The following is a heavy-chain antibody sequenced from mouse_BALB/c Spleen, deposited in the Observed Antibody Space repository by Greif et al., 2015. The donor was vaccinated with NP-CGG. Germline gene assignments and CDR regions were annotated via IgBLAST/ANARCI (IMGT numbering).Heavy chain of an antibody. V-gene: IGHV3-2*02. D-gene: IGHD1-2*01. CDR1: GYSITSDYA. Sequence: EVQLQQSGPGLVKPSQSLSLTCTVTGYSITSDYAWNWIRQFPGNKLEWMGYISYSGSTSYNPSLKSRISITRDTSKNQFFLPLNSLTTEDTPSYYCAIITTALYLYFDVWGAGTTVTVSS. CDR2: ISYSGST. CDR3: AIITTALYLYFDV. J-gene: IGHJ1*01.